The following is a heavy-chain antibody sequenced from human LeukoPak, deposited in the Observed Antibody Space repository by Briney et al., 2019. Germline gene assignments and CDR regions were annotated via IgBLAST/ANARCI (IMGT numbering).Heavy chain of an antibody. Sequence: SSETLSLTCAVYGGSFSGYYWSWIRQPPGKGLEWIGEINHSGSTNYNPSLKSRVTISVDTSKNQFSLKLSSVTAADTAVYYCARGGGSYASMAFDYRGQGTLVTVSS. CDR1: GGSFSGYY. V-gene: IGHV4-34*01. D-gene: IGHD1-26*01. J-gene: IGHJ4*02. CDR3: ARGGGSYASMAFDY. CDR2: INHSGST.